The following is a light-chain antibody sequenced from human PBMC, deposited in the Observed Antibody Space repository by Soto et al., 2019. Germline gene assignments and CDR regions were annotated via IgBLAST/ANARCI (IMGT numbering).Light chain of an antibody. J-gene: IGKJ4*01. CDR3: QQRSNWPGLT. CDR2: DAS. Sequence: EIVLTQSPATLSLSPGERATLSCSASQSVSSYLAWYQQKPGQAPRLLIYDASNRATGIPARFSGRGSGTDFPLTISSLEPEDFAVYYCQQRSNWPGLTFGGGTKVEIK. CDR1: QSVSSY. V-gene: IGKV3-11*01.